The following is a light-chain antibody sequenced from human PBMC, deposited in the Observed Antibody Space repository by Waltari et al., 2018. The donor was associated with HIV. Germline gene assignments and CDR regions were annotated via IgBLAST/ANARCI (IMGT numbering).Light chain of an antibody. CDR1: SSDVGSYNL. Sequence: QSALTQPASVSGSFGQSITISCTGTSSDVGSYNLVSWYQYHPGKAPKLIIYEVSKRTVVVSYLFSGSKYCNTASLRVVGLQAEDEAHYYCWSCARSGMPFGGGTKLTVL. CDR2: EVS. V-gene: IGLV2-23*02. CDR3: WSCARSGMP. J-gene: IGLJ3*02.